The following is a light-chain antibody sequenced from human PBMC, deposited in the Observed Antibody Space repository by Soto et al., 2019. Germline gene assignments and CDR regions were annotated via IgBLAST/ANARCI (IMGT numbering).Light chain of an antibody. CDR1: QSVSSRY. CDR3: QQYSSSRT. V-gene: IGKV3-20*01. J-gene: IGKJ1*01. Sequence: EIVMTQCPGTVCLSPGERATLSRRASQSVSSRYLAWYQQKPGQAPRLLIYGASNRATGIPDRFSGSGSETDFTLTITRLEPEDFAVYYCQQYSSSRTFGQGTKVDIK. CDR2: GAS.